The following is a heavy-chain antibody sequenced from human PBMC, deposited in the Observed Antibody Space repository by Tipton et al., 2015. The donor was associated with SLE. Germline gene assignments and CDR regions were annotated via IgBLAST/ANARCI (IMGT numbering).Heavy chain of an antibody. J-gene: IGHJ4*02. CDR3: AGGTGAYFDH. CDR2: IRADGSNK. V-gene: IGHV3-30*02. D-gene: IGHD3-16*01. CDR1: GFTDSGYA. Sequence: SLRLSCAASGFTDSGYAMHWVRQAPGKGLEWVAFIRADGSNKDYADSVKGRFTISRDNSKNTLYLQMNRLRVEDTAVYYCAGGTGAYFDHWGQGTLVTVSS.